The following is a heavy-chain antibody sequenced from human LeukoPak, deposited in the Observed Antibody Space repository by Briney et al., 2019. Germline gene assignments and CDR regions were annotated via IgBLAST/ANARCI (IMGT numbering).Heavy chain of an antibody. Sequence: SGGSLSLSCAASGFTFSSYGMHWVRQAPGKGLEWVAFIRYDGSNKYYADSVKGRFTISRDNAKNSLSLQMNSLRAEDTAVYYCARDPYNGSYGDDYYYYMDVWGKGTTVTISS. CDR2: IRYDGSNK. J-gene: IGHJ6*03. V-gene: IGHV3-30*02. CDR3: ARDPYNGSYGDDYYYYMDV. D-gene: IGHD1-26*01. CDR1: GFTFSSYG.